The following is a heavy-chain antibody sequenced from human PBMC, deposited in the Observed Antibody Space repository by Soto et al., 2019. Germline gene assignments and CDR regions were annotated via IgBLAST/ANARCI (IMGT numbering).Heavy chain of an antibody. V-gene: IGHV1-3*01. CDR2: FNAGNGNT. J-gene: IGHJ4*02. D-gene: IGHD1-26*01. CDR1: GNSFTTYS. CDR3: ARDDSGFSGSHYNDYFNY. Sequence: ASVKVSCKASGNSFTTYSLHWVRQAPGQSLEWMGWFNAGNGNTYYSEHFQGRVTITRDTSASTVYMQLSSLTSEDTAVYYCARDDSGFSGSHYNDYFNYWGQGALVTVSS.